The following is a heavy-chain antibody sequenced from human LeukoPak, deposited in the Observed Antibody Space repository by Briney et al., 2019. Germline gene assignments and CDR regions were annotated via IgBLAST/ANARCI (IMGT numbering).Heavy chain of an antibody. CDR3: ARGSYYGSGSYYPSGFDP. Sequence: ASVKVSCKASGYTFTSYDINWLRQAPGQGLEWMGWMNPNSGNTGYAQKFQGRVTMTRNTSISTAYMELSSLRSEDTAVYHCARGSYYGSGSYYPSGFDPWGQGTLVTVSS. D-gene: IGHD3-10*01. J-gene: IGHJ5*02. V-gene: IGHV1-8*01. CDR1: GYTFTSYD. CDR2: MNPNSGNT.